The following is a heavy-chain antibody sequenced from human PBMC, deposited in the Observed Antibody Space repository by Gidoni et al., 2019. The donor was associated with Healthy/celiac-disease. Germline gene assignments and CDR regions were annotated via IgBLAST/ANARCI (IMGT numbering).Heavy chain of an antibody. CDR3: ASSDSSGYETLFDY. V-gene: IGHV1-69*02. CDR2: IIPILGIA. CDR1: GGTFSSYT. D-gene: IGHD3-22*01. J-gene: IGHJ4*02. Sequence: QVQLVQSGAEVKKPGSSVKVSCKASGGTFSSYTISWVRQAPGQGLEWMGRIIPILGIANYAQKFQGRVTITADKSTSTAYMALSSLRSEDTAVYYCASSDSSGYETLFDYWGQGTLVTVSS.